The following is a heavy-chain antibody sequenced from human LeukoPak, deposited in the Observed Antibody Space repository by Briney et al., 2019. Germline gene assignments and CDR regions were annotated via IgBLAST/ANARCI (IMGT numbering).Heavy chain of an antibody. CDR1: GFTFSSYA. Sequence: PGRSLRLSCAASGFTFSSYAMHWVRQAPGKGLEWVSAISGSGGSTYYADSVKGRFTISRDNSKNTLYLQMNSLRAEDTAVYYCAKLKYYYDSSGYPLGYFDYWGQGTLVTVSS. J-gene: IGHJ4*02. D-gene: IGHD3-22*01. V-gene: IGHV3-23*01. CDR3: AKLKYYYDSSGYPLGYFDY. CDR2: ISGSGGST.